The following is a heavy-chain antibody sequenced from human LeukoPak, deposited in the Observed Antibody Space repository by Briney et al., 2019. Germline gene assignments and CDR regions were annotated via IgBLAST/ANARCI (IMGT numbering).Heavy chain of an antibody. CDR3: VVGHNYFDY. Sequence: PSGTLSLTCSVSGGSITGSHYWGWIRPPPGKGLEWIGYIYYSGSINYNPSLKSRVTISVDTSKNQLSLKLSSVTAADTAVYYCVVGHNYFDYWGQGTLVTVSS. J-gene: IGHJ4*02. CDR2: IYYSGSI. CDR1: GGSITGSHY. D-gene: IGHD2-15*01. V-gene: IGHV4-59*11.